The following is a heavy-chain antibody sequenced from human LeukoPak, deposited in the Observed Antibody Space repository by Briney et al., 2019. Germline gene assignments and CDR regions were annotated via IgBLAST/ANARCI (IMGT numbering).Heavy chain of an antibody. J-gene: IGHJ4*02. CDR3: ATRGEGISSYGYVY. Sequence: PSETLSLTCTVSGGSVSSGSYYWSWIRQPPGKGLEWIGYIYYSGSTNYNPSLKSRVTISVDTSKNQFSLKLSSVTAADTAVYYCATRGEGISSYGYVYWGQGTLVTVSS. V-gene: IGHV4-61*01. D-gene: IGHD5-18*01. CDR2: IYYSGST. CDR1: GGSVSSGSYY.